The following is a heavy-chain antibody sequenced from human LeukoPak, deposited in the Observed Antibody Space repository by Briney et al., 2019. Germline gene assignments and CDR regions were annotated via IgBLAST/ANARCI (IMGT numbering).Heavy chain of an antibody. D-gene: IGHD1-26*01. CDR1: GLSVGDND. V-gene: IGHV3-53*01. J-gene: IGHJ4*02. Sequence: PGGSLRVSCAASGLSVGDNDMNWVRQAPGKGLEWVSVIHSGGNAYYADSVRGRFTISRDSSKNTLYLQMNTLGVEDTAVYYCARALGGATIGYFDFWGQGTLVTVSS. CDR3: ARALGGATIGYFDF. CDR2: IHSGGNA.